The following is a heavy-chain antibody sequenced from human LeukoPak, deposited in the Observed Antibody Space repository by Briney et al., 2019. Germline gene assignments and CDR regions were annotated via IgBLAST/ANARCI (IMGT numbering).Heavy chain of an antibody. D-gene: IGHD6-6*01. CDR1: GGSLSTYY. J-gene: IGHJ4*02. V-gene: IGHV4-59*01. Sequence: PSGTLSLTCTVSGGSLSTYYWSWIRQPPGKGLEWVGYIYYSGSTNYKPSLKSEVSISVDTTKNQFSLMLSTAPPASTGLCSCVREGVAARQQYFDYWGQGTLVTVSS. CDR3: VREGVAARQQYFDY. CDR2: IYYSGST.